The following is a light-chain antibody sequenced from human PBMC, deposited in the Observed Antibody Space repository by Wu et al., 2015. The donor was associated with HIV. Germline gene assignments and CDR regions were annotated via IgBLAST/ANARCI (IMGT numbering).Light chain of an antibody. V-gene: IGKV3-15*01. CDR2: DAS. J-gene: IGKJ2*01. CDR1: QSVSSN. CDR3: QQYNNWPYT. Sequence: EIVMTQSPVTLSVSPGERAALSCRASQSVSSNLAWYQQKRGQGPRLLIHDASTRATGIPVRFSGSGSGTEFTLTISSMQSEDFAVYYCQQYNNWPYTFGQGTKLEIK.